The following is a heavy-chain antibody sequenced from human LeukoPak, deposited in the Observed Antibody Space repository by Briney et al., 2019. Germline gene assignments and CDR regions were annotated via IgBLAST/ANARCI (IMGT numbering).Heavy chain of an antibody. V-gene: IGHV5-51*01. D-gene: IGHD3-9*01. CDR3: ARQGSYDILTGPCFDY. Sequence: GESLKISCKGSGYSFTSYWIGWVRQMPGKGLEWMGIIYPGDSDTRYSPSFQGQVTISADKSISTAYLQWSSLKASDTAMYYCARQGSYDILTGPCFDYWGQGTLVTVSS. CDR1: GYSFTSYW. J-gene: IGHJ4*02. CDR2: IYPGDSDT.